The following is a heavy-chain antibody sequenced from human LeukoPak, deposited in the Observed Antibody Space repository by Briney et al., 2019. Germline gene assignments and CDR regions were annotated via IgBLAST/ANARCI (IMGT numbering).Heavy chain of an antibody. D-gene: IGHD1-26*01. V-gene: IGHV1-2*02. J-gene: IGHJ4*02. CDR1: GYTLTSYG. CDR3: ARDQRWELLRVFDY. Sequence: ASVKVSCKASGYTLTSYGISWVRQAPGQGLEWMGWINPNSGGTNYAQKFQGRVTMPRDTSISTAYMELSRLGSDDTAVYYCARDQRWELLRVFDYCGRGKLIRVSA. CDR2: INPNSGGT.